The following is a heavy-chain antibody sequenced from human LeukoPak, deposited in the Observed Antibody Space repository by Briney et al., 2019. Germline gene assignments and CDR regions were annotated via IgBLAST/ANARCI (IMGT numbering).Heavy chain of an antibody. CDR3: TRKEWELHGGRT. V-gene: IGHV3-23*01. CDR1: GFTFSSYA. J-gene: IGHJ5*02. Sequence: GGSLRLSCAASGFTFSSYAMSWVRQAPGKGLEWVSAISGSGGSTYYADSVKGRFTISRDNSKNTLYLQMNSLRAEDTAVYYCTRKEWELHGGRTWGQGTLVTVSS. CDR2: ISGSGGST. D-gene: IGHD1-26*01.